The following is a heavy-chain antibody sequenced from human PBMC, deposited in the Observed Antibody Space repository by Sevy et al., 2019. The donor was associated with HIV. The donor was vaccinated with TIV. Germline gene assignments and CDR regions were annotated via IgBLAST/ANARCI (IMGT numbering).Heavy chain of an antibody. Sequence: SGPTLMKPTQTLTLTCTFSGFSLSTSGVGVGWIRQPPGKALEWIALIYWHDEKPYSPSLKSRVTITKETSKNQVVVIMTNMDPVDTATYYCAQNNCRCGRGFDYWGQGTLVTVSS. CDR2: IYWHDEK. V-gene: IGHV2-5*01. CDR3: AQNNCRCGRGFDY. J-gene: IGHJ4*02. D-gene: IGHD2-15*01. CDR1: GFSLSTSGVG.